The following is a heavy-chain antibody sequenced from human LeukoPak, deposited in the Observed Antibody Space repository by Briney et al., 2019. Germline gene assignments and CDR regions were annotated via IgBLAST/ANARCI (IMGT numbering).Heavy chain of an antibody. CDR1: GGTFSSYA. D-gene: IGHD3-10*01. CDR2: IIPIFGTA. Sequence: SVTVSCKASGGTFSSYAISWVRQAPGQGLEWMGGIIPIFGTANYAQKFQGRVTITADESTSTAYMELSNLRSEDTAVYYCAGRGPYYYGMDVWGQGTTVTVSS. V-gene: IGHV1-69*13. CDR3: AGRGPYYYGMDV. J-gene: IGHJ6*02.